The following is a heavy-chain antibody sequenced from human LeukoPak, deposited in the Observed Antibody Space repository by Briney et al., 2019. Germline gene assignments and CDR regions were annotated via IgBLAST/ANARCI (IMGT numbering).Heavy chain of an antibody. D-gene: IGHD1-26*01. Sequence: SETLSLTCTVSGVSISSYYWSWIRQPPGKGLEWIGYVYYSGSTNYNPSPKSRVTISVDTSKNQFSLKLTSVTAADTAVYYCARGDSGSFSQFDCWGQGTLVTVSS. J-gene: IGHJ4*02. CDR3: ARGDSGSFSQFDC. CDR1: GVSISSYY. V-gene: IGHV4-59*01. CDR2: VYYSGST.